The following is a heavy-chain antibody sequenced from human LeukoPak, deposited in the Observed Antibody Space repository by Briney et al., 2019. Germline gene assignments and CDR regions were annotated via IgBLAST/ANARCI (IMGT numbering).Heavy chain of an antibody. V-gene: IGHV3-30-3*01. D-gene: IGHD4-23*01. Sequence: LSLTCTVSGGSISSSSYYWGWVRQAPGKGLEWVAVISFDGSNTYYADSVKGRFTISRDNSKNTLYLLMNSLRAEDTAVYYCARGPAYGGGYYFDYWGQGTLVTVSS. CDR1: GGSISSSSYY. J-gene: IGHJ4*02. CDR2: ISFDGSNT. CDR3: ARGPAYGGGYYFDY.